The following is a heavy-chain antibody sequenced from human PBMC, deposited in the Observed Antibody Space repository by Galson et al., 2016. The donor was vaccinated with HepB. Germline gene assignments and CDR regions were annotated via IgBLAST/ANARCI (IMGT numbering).Heavy chain of an antibody. CDR3: ARDRGIGARYFDL. CDR2: IFHNGNT. J-gene: IGHJ2*01. V-gene: IGHV4-61*01. Sequence: SETLSLTCTVSGGSVSSGSYYWSWIRQPPGKGLEWIGYIFHNGNTNYNPSLKSQVSISVDTSKNQFSLKLNSLTAADTAVYYCARDRGIGARYFDLWGRGTLVTVSS. CDR1: GGSVSSGSYY. D-gene: IGHD1-26*01.